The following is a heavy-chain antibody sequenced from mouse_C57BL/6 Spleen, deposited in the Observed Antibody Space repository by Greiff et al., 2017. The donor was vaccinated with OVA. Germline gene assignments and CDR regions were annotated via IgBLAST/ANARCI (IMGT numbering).Heavy chain of an antibody. CDR3: TFRVFAY. V-gene: IGHV14-4*01. CDR2: IDPENGDT. Sequence: LVESGAELVRPGASVKLSCTASGFNIKDDYMHWVKQRPEQGLEWIGWIDPENGDTEYASKFQGKATITADTSSNTAYLQLSSLTSEDTAVYYCTFRVFAYWGQGTLVTVSA. J-gene: IGHJ3*01. CDR1: GFNIKDDY.